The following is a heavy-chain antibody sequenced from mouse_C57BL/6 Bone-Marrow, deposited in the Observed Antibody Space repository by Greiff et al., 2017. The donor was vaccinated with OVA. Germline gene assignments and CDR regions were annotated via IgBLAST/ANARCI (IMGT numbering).Heavy chain of an antibody. D-gene: IGHD6-1*01. CDR1: GYSFTSYY. J-gene: IGHJ3*01. CDR3: ARREFSREWFAY. CDR2: IYPGSGNT. V-gene: IGHV1-66*01. Sequence: VQLQQSGPELVKPGASVKISCKASGYSFTSYYIHWVKQRPGQGLEWIGWIYPGSGNTKYNEKFKGKATLTADTSSSTAYMQLSSLTSEDSAVYYCARREFSREWFAYWGQGTLVTVSA.